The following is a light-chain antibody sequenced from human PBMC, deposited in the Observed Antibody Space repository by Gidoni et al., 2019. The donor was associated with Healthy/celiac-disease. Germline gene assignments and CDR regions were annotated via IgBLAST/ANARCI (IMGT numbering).Light chain of an antibody. CDR3: QQRNSYPLT. Sequence: DIQLTQSPSFLSASVGDRVTITCRASQGISSYLAWYPQKPGKAPKLLIYAASTVQSGVPSRFSGSGSGTEFTLTISSLQPEDFATYYCQQRNSYPLTFGGGTKVEIK. CDR2: AAS. V-gene: IGKV1-9*01. J-gene: IGKJ4*01. CDR1: QGISSY.